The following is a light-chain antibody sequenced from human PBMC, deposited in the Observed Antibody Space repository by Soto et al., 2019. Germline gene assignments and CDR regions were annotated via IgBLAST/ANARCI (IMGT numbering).Light chain of an antibody. CDR1: QSVSSY. V-gene: IGKV3-11*01. J-gene: IGKJ4*01. Sequence: EIVLTQSPATLSLSPGERATLSCRDSQSVSSYLACYQQKPVQAPRLLIYDASNRATGIPARFSDSVSGTDFTLTISSLEPEDFAVYYCQQYGFSLTFGGGSKVEMK. CDR2: DAS. CDR3: QQYGFSLT.